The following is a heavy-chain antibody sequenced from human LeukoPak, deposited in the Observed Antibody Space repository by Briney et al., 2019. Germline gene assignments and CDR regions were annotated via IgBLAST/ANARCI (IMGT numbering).Heavy chain of an antibody. J-gene: IGHJ4*02. CDR3: ARLVYYYDRRGYFDS. CDR1: GGSISSYY. CDR2: IYTSGST. V-gene: IGHV4-4*09. Sequence: SETLSLTCTVSGGSISSYYWSWIPQPPGKGLEWIGYIYTSGSTNYNPSLKSRVTISVDTSTNQFSLKLSSVTAADTAVYYCARLVYYYDRRGYFDSWGQGTLVTVSS. D-gene: IGHD3-22*01.